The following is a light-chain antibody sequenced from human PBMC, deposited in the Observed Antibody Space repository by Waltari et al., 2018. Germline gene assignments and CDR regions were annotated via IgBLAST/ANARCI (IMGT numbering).Light chain of an antibody. CDR3: SSYTSSSFEVV. CDR2: DVS. J-gene: IGLJ2*01. V-gene: IGLV2-14*01. Sequence: QSALTQPASVSGSPGQSITISCTGTSSDVGGYNYVSWYQQHPGKAPKLMIYDVSKRPSGVSNRFSGSKSGNTASLTISGLQAEDEADYYCSSYTSSSFEVVFGGGTKLTVL. CDR1: SSDVGGYNY.